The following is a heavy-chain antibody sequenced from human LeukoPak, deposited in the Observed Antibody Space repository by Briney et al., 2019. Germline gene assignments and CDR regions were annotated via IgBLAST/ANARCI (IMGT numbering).Heavy chain of an antibody. CDR2: IKQDGSEK. CDR1: GFTFSSYW. V-gene: IGHV3-7*01. CDR3: ARGLYSNYQSDAFDI. D-gene: IGHD4-11*01. Sequence: GGSLRLSCAASGFTFSSYWMSWVRQAPGKGLEWVANIKQDGSEKYYVDSVKGRFTISRDNAKNSLYLQMNSLRAEDTAVYYCARGLYSNYQSDAFDIWGQGTMVTVSS. J-gene: IGHJ3*02.